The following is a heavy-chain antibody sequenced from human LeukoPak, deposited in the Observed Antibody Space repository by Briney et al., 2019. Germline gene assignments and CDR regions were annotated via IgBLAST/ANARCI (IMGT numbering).Heavy chain of an antibody. J-gene: IGHJ3*02. CDR1: GFTFSSYW. V-gene: IGHV3-7*03. CDR2: IKQDGSEK. D-gene: IGHD1-26*01. CDR3: AKGGTSLWELLPVGTSNDAFDI. Sequence: GGSLRLSCAASGFTFSSYWMSWVRQAPGKGLEWVANIKQDGSEKYYVGSVKGRFTISRDNSKTTLYLQMNSLRAEDTAVYYCAKGGTSLWELLPVGTSNDAFDIWGQGTMVTVSS.